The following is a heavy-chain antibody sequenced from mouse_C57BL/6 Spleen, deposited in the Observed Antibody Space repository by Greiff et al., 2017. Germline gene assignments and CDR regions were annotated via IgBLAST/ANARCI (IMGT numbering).Heavy chain of an antibody. V-gene: IGHV1-64*01. CDR2: IHPNSGST. Sequence: QVQLKQPGAELVKPGASVKLSCKASGYTFTSYWMHWVKQRPGQGLEWIGMIHPNSGSTNYNEKFKSKATLTVDKSSSTAYMQLSSLTSEDSAVYYCARSEDYDLYAMDYWGQGTSVTVSS. D-gene: IGHD2-4*01. CDR1: GYTFTSYW. CDR3: ARSEDYDLYAMDY. J-gene: IGHJ4*01.